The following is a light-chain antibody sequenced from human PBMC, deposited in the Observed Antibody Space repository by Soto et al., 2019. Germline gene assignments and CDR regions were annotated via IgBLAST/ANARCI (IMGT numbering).Light chain of an antibody. CDR3: QQYGSSPFA. V-gene: IGKV3-20*01. CDR2: GAS. CDR1: QSFSSSY. J-gene: IGKJ3*01. Sequence: EIVLTQSPGTLSLSPGERATLSCRASQSFSSSYLAWYKQKPGQAPRLLIYGASSRATGIPDRFSRSGSGRDFTLTISRLEPEDFAVYYFQQYGSSPFAFGPGTKVDNK.